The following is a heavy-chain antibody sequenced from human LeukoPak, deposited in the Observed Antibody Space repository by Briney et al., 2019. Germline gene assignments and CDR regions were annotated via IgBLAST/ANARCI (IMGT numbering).Heavy chain of an antibody. Sequence: GGPLRLSCAASGFTFSSYSMNWVRQAPGKGLEWVSSISSSSSYIYYADSVKGRFTISRDNAKNSLYLQMNSLRAEDTAVYYCARDGHGGSYRSTTFDYWGQGTLVTVSS. CDR2: ISSSSSYI. CDR3: ARDGHGGSYRSTTFDY. V-gene: IGHV3-21*01. J-gene: IGHJ4*02. CDR1: GFTFSSYS. D-gene: IGHD1-26*01.